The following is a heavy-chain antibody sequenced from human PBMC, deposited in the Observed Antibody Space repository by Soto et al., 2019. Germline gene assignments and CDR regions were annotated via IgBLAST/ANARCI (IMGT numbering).Heavy chain of an antibody. J-gene: IGHJ4*02. CDR3: TGEVASGY. CDR1: GFTVSTYG. V-gene: IGHV3-30*03. CDR2: ISRDGGTK. D-gene: IGHD2-8*02. Sequence: QVQLVESGGGVVQPGRSLRLSCAVSGFTVSTYGMHWVRQAPGKGLEWVAVISRDGGTKYYADSVKGRFTISRDNSRNTLFLEMNSLSGDDMAFYYCTGEVASGYWGQGTLVTVSS.